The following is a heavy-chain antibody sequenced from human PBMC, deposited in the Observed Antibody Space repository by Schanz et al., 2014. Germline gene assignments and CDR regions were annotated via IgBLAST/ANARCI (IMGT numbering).Heavy chain of an antibody. D-gene: IGHD5-12*01. CDR3: ARPIRGYAAEGTDEYWSVRNW. Sequence: SCKASGYTFTGYYMHWVRQAPVQGLQWMGWINPNSGTTNYAQKFQGWVTMTRDTSISTASMEQSWLKPDDPPVYHCARPIRGYAAEGTDEYWSVRNW. V-gene: IGHV1-2*04. CDR1: GYTFTGYY. J-gene: IGHJ5*01. CDR2: INPNSGTT.